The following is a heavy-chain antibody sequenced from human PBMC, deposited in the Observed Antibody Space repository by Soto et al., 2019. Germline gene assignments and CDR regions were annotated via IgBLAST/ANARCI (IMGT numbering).Heavy chain of an antibody. CDR2: IYYSGSI. CDR1: GGSISSGGYY. V-gene: IGHV4-31*03. Sequence: SETLSLTCTVSGGSISSGGYYWSWIRQHPGKGLEWIGYIYYSGSIYYNPSLKSRVTISVDTSKNQFSLKLSSVTAADTAVYYCARNKAWDYYYGMDVWGQGTTVTVSS. J-gene: IGHJ6*02. D-gene: IGHD1-26*01. CDR3: ARNKAWDYYYGMDV.